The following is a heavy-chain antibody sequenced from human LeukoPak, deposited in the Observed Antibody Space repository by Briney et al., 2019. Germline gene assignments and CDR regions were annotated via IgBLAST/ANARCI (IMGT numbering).Heavy chain of an antibody. D-gene: IGHD3-22*01. CDR2: ITGSGDYT. V-gene: IGHV3-23*01. CDR3: AKGSTKSSGYYFDH. Sequence: GGSLRPSCAASGFTFNSYVMGWVRQAPGKGLEWVSSITGSGDYTYYADSVKGRFPISRDNSRNTLSLQMNSLRDEDTAVYHCAKGSTKSSGYYFDHWGQGILVTVSS. J-gene: IGHJ4*02. CDR1: GFTFNSYV.